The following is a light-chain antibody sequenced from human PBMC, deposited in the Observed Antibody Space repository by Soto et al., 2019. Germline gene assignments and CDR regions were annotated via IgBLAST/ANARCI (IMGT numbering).Light chain of an antibody. CDR3: QQYMSYS. J-gene: IGKJ1*01. CDR2: HAS. Sequence: DIQLTQPTSTLPASLLDRANITCRASQSISNWLAWYHQKPGTAPKLLIYHASTLESGVPSRFSGSGSGTEFTLTISGLQPDDFATYYCQQYMSYSFGQGPKVDIK. CDR1: QSISNW. V-gene: IGKV1-5*01.